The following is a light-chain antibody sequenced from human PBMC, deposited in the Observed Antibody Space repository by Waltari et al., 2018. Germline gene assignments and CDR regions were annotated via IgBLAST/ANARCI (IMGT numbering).Light chain of an antibody. CDR1: SSNIGTGYD. J-gene: IGLJ2*01. Sequence: QSVLTQPPSVSGAPGQRVTISCPGSSSNIGTGYDVHWYQQLPGTAPKLLIYGNSNRPSGVPDRFSGSKSGTSASLAITGLQAEDEADYYCQSYDSSLSGSVFDGGTKLTVL. CDR3: QSYDSSLSGSV. V-gene: IGLV1-40*01. CDR2: GNS.